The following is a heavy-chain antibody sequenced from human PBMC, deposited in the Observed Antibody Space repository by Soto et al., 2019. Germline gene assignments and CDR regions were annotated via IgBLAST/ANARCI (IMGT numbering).Heavy chain of an antibody. D-gene: IGHD2-8*01. Sequence: QVKLVKSGAEVKKPGASVRVSCKPSGYTLTNYAIHWVRQAAGQSLEWLAWIDPGSGNPTYSQKFRGRITLSKDTLSRDKSASTFYMDLSRLTSEDTAVYFCTRDLNGGNPFYYWGQGTLVTVSS. J-gene: IGHJ4*02. V-gene: IGHV1-3*01. CDR2: IDPGSGNP. CDR3: TRDLNGGNPFYY. CDR1: GYTLTNYA.